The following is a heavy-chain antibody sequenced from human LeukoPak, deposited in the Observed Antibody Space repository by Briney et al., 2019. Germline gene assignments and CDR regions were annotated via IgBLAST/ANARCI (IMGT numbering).Heavy chain of an antibody. J-gene: IGHJ5*02. D-gene: IGHD3-10*01. Sequence: SETLSLTCAVYGGSFSGYYWSWIRQPPGKGLEWIGEINHSGSTNYNPSLKSRVTISVDTSKNQFSLKLSSVTAADTAVHYCARSLGEPPRTGWFDPWGQGTLVTVSS. CDR3: ARSLGEPPRTGWFDP. CDR1: GGSFSGYY. CDR2: INHSGST. V-gene: IGHV4-34*01.